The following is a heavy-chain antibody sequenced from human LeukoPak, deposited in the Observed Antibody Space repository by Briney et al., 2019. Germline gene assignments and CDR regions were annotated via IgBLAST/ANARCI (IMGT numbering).Heavy chain of an antibody. Sequence: RTSETLSLTCTVSGGSISSSSYYWGWIRQPPGKGLEWIGEIYHSGSTNYNPSLKSRVTISVDKSKNQFSLKLSSVTAADTAVYYCARGNWDGEFDYWGQGTLVTVSS. J-gene: IGHJ4*02. D-gene: IGHD3-10*01. CDR2: IYHSGST. CDR3: ARGNWDGEFDY. CDR1: GGSISSSSYY. V-gene: IGHV4-39*07.